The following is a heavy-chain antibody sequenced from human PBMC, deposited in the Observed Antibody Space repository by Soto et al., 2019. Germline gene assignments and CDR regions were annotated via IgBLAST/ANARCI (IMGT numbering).Heavy chain of an antibody. CDR3: ARDPTVVITTLFDY. D-gene: IGHD3-22*01. CDR1: GYTFTSSA. CDR2: INAGNGNT. V-gene: IGHV1-3*01. Sequence: ASVKVSCKASGYTFTSSAMHWVRQAPGQRLEWMGWINAGNGNTKYSQKFQGRVTITRDTSASTAYMELSSLRSEDTAVYYCARDPTVVITTLFDYWGQGTLVTVSS. J-gene: IGHJ4*02.